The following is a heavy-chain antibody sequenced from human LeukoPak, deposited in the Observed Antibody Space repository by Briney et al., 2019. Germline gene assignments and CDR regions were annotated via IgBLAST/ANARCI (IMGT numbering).Heavy chain of an antibody. V-gene: IGHV3-23*01. CDR3: AKDPVVFRKGQSGWYYFDY. J-gene: IGHJ4*02. D-gene: IGHD6-19*01. CDR2: IGGIGGST. Sequence: GGSLRLSCAASGFTFTSYAMSWVRQAPGKGPEWVSAIGGIGGSTYYAESVKGRFTISRDNSKNTLYLQMNSLRADDTAVYYCAKDPVVFRKGQSGWYYFDYWGQGTLVTVSS. CDR1: GFTFTSYA.